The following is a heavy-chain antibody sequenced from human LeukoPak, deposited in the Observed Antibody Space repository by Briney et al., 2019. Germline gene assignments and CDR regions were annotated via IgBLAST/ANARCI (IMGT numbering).Heavy chain of an antibody. J-gene: IGHJ3*02. CDR3: ARAEDYDIVVVPAATNAFDI. D-gene: IGHD2-2*01. Sequence: SETLSLTCAVYGGSFSGYYWSWIRQPPGKGLEWIGEINHSGSTNYNPSLKSRVTISVDTSKNQFSLKLSSVTAADTAVYYCARAEDYDIVVVPAATNAFDIWGQGTMVTVSS. V-gene: IGHV4-34*01. CDR2: INHSGST. CDR1: GGSFSGYY.